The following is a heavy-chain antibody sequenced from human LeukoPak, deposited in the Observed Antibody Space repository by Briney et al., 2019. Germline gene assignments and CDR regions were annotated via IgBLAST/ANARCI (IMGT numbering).Heavy chain of an antibody. CDR2: ISYDGSNK. V-gene: IGHV3-30*14. CDR3: VRAPPYSSASWGYYGMDV. Sequence: PGGSLRLSCAASGFTFGSYAMHWVRQAPGKGLEWVAVISYDGSNKYYADSVKGRFTMSRENAKNSLYLQMNSLSAGDTAVYYCVRAPPYSSASWGYYGMDVWGQGTTVTVSS. J-gene: IGHJ6*02. CDR1: GFTFGSYA. D-gene: IGHD6-19*01.